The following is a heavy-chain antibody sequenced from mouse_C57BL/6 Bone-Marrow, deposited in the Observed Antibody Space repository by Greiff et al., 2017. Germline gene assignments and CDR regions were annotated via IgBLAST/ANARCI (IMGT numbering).Heavy chain of an antibody. Sequence: EVQGVESGGGLVKPGGSLKLSCAASGFTFSSYAMSWVRQTPEKRLEWVATISDGGSYTYYPDNVKGRVTISRDNAKNNLYLQMSQLKSEDTAMYYCARRRVGFAYWGQGTLVTVSA. CDR2: ISDGGSYT. CDR1: GFTFSSYA. CDR3: ARRRVGFAY. V-gene: IGHV5-4*01. D-gene: IGHD1-1*01. J-gene: IGHJ3*01.